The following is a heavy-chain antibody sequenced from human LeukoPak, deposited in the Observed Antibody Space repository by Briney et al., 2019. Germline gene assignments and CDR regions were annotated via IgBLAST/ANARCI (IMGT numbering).Heavy chain of an antibody. CDR2: IIPIFGTA. CDR3: ARNKLYDSSGYYYGAGNYYFDY. CDR1: GGTFSSYA. V-gene: IGHV1-69*06. Sequence: GSSVKVSCKASGGTFSSYAISWVRQAPGQGLEWMGGIIPIFGTANYAQKFQGRVTITADKSTSTAYMELSSLRSEDTAVYYCARNKLYDSSGYYYGAGNYYFDYWGQGTLVTVSS. J-gene: IGHJ4*02. D-gene: IGHD3-22*01.